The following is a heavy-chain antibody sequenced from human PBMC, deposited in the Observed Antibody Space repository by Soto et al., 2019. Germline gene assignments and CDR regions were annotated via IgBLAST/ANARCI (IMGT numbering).Heavy chain of an antibody. D-gene: IGHD6-19*01. CDR3: ARGKLAVAIFDF. Sequence: EVQLVESGGGLVQPRGSLRLSCAATGFTVSSNYMSWVRQAPGKGLEWVSVIYSGGSTYYADSVKGRFTISRDNSKNTLYLQMNSLRAEDTAVYYCARGKLAVAIFDFWGQGTLVTVSS. V-gene: IGHV3-66*01. CDR1: GFTVSSNY. CDR2: IYSGGST. J-gene: IGHJ4*02.